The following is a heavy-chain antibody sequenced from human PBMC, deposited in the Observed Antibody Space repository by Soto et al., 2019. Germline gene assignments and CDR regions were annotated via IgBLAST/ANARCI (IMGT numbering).Heavy chain of an antibody. J-gene: IGHJ6*02. V-gene: IGHV3-23*01. CDR2: ISGSGGST. CDR3: AKIITQDYYYYGMDV. CDR1: GFTFSSYA. Sequence: PGGSLRLSCAASGFTFSSYAMSWVRQAPGKGLEWVSAISGSGGSTYYADSVKGRFTISRDNSKNTLYLQMNSLRAEDTAVYYCAKIITQDYYYYGMDVWGQGTTVTVSS. D-gene: IGHD3-10*01.